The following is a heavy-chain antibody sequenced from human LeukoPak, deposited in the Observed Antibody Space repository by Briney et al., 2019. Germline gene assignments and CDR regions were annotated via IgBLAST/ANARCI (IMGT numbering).Heavy chain of an antibody. CDR1: GYTFTSYY. Sequence: ASVKVSCKASGYTFTSYYMHWVRQAPGQGLEWMGIINPSGGSTSYAQKFQGRVTMTRDTSTSTVYMKLSSLRSEDTAVYYCARPSRDPSYYYYMDVWGKGTTVTVSS. V-gene: IGHV1-46*01. CDR3: ARPSRDPSYYYYMDV. J-gene: IGHJ6*03. CDR2: INPSGGST.